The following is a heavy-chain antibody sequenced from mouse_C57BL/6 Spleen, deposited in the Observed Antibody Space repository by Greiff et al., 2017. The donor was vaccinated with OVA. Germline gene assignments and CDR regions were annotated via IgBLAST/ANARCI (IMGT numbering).Heavy chain of an antibody. CDR1: GYTFTSYW. CDR2: IHPSDSDT. CDR3: AMATMVTTRFAY. J-gene: IGHJ3*01. D-gene: IGHD2-1*01. V-gene: IGHV1-74*01. Sequence: QVQLQQPGAELVKPGASVKVSCKASGYTFTSYWMHWVKQRPGQGLEWIGRIHPSDSDTNYNQKFKGKATLTVDKSSSTAYMQLSSLTSEDSAVYYCAMATMVTTRFAYWGQGTLVTVSA.